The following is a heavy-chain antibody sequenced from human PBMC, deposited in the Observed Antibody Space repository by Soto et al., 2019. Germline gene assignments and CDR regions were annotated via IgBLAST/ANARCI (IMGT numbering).Heavy chain of an antibody. CDR1: GGTFSSYA. CDR2: IIPIFGTA. D-gene: IGHD3-3*01. Sequence: QVQLVQSGAEVKKPGSSVKVSCKTSGGTFSSYAINWVRQAPGQGLEWMGGIIPIFGTANYAQKFQGRITITADKSTNTAYMELRSLRSDDTAVYYCARVGTVIRLSSLDYWGQGTLVTVSS. J-gene: IGHJ4*02. V-gene: IGHV1-69*14. CDR3: ARVGTVIRLSSLDY.